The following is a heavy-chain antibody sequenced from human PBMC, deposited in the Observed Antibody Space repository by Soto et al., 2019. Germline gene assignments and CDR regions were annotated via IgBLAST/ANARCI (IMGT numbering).Heavy chain of an antibody. V-gene: IGHV3-23*01. D-gene: IGHD2-15*01. CDR2: ISGSGGST. CDR1: GFTFSSYA. CDR3: AKGRTPQAYCSGGSCYGLDAFDI. Sequence: GGSLRLSCAASGFTFSSYAMSWVRQAPGKGLEWVSAISGSGGSTYYADSVKGRFTISRDNSKNTLYLQMNSLRAEDTAVYYCAKGRTPQAYCSGGSCYGLDAFDIWGQGTMVTVSS. J-gene: IGHJ3*02.